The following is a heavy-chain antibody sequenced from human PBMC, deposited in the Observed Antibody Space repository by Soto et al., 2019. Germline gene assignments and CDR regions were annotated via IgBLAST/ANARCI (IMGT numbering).Heavy chain of an antibody. CDR2: INHSGST. V-gene: IGHV4-39*07. J-gene: IGHJ5*02. CDR1: GDSISSGDYS. CDR3: AGRRWFDP. Sequence: SETLSLTCTVSGDSISSGDYSWSWIRQPPGKGLEWIGEINHSGSTNYNPSLKSRVTISVDTSKNQFSLKLSSVTAADTAVYYCAGRRWFDPWGQGTLVTVSS.